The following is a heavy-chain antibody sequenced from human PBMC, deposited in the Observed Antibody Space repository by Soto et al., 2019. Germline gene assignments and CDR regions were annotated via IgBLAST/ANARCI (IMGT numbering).Heavy chain of an antibody. D-gene: IGHD3-10*01. V-gene: IGHV4-39*07. J-gene: IGHJ5*02. Sequence: SETLSLTCTVSGGSISSSSYYWGWIRQPPGKGLEWIGEINHSGSTNYNPSLKSRVTISVDTSKNQFSLKLSSVTAADTAVYYCARAAKFYTYYYGSGSYYNGNWFDPWGQGTLVTVSS. CDR2: INHSGST. CDR1: GGSISSSSYY. CDR3: ARAAKFYTYYYGSGSYYNGNWFDP.